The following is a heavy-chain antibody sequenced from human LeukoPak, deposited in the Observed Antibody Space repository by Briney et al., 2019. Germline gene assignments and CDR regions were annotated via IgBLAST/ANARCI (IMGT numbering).Heavy chain of an antibody. CDR2: IYYSGST. D-gene: IGHD6-19*01. CDR3: ARGQLYSSGWCLH. V-gene: IGHV4-59*01. CDR1: GGSISSYY. Sequence: SETLSLTCTVSGGSISSYYWSWIRQPPGKGLEWIGYIYYSGSTNYNPSLKSRVTISVDASKNQFSLKLSSVTAADTAVYYCARGQLYSSGWCLHWGQGTLVTVSS. J-gene: IGHJ4*02.